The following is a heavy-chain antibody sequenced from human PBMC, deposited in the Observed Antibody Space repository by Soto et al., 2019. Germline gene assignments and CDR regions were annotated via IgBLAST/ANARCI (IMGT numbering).Heavy chain of an antibody. CDR3: ARDRSIAVAGNYFDY. D-gene: IGHD6-19*01. CDR2: ISSSSSYI. V-gene: IGHV3-21*03. J-gene: IGHJ4*02. Sequence: PGGSLRLSCAASGFTFSSYSMNWVRQAPGKGLEWVSSISSSSSYIYYADSVKGRFTISRDNAKNSLYLQMNSLRAEDTAVYYCARDRSIAVAGNYFDYWGQGTLVNVSS. CDR1: GFTFSSYS.